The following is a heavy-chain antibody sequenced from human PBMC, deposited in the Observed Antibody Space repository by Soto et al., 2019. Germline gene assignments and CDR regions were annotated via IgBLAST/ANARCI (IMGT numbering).Heavy chain of an antibody. V-gene: IGHV3-30*18. CDR3: AKDLYNWNPTGFLDY. D-gene: IGHD1-20*01. J-gene: IGHJ4*02. CDR2: ISYDGSNK. CDR1: GFTFSSYG. Sequence: HPGGSLRLSCAASGFTFSSYGMHWVRQAPGKGLEWVAVISYDGSNKYYADSVKGRFTISRDNSKNTLYLQMNSLRAEDTAVYYCAKDLYNWNPTGFLDYWGREPWSPSPQ.